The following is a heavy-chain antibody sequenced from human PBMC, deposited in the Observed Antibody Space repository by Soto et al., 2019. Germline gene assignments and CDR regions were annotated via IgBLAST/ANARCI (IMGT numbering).Heavy chain of an antibody. CDR1: GFTFSSYG. Sequence: GGSLRLSCAASGFTFSSYGMHWVRQAPGKGLEWVAVISYDGSNKYYADSVKGRFTISRDNSKNTLYLQMNSLRAEDTAVYYCAKDEQYCSGGSCYPPVGYFDYWGQGTLVTVSS. V-gene: IGHV3-30*18. CDR2: ISYDGSNK. D-gene: IGHD2-15*01. J-gene: IGHJ4*02. CDR3: AKDEQYCSGGSCYPPVGYFDY.